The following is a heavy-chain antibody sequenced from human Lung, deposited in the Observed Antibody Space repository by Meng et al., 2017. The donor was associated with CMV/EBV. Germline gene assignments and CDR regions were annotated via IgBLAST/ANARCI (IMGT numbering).Heavy chain of an antibody. CDR3: AGRGPYGRVLNV. D-gene: IGHD3-10*01. CDR2: IIPYLDES. V-gene: IGHV1-69*02. J-gene: IGHJ3*01. CDR1: GGTSNTYT. Sequence: XVSCKASGGTSNTYTFNWVRQAPGRGLEWMGGIIPYLDESNYAQTFQGRLTITSDRSTAAFMELTSLRSEDTAVYFCAGRGPYGRVLNVWGQGTLVTVSS.